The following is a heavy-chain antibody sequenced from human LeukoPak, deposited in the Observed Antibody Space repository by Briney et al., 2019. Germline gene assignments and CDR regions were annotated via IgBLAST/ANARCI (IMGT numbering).Heavy chain of an antibody. CDR3: ARVKGSLGSNAFDI. CDR1: GFTFSSYS. Sequence: GGSLRLSCAASGFTFSSYSMNWVRPAPGKGLEWVSSISSSSSYIYYADSVKGRFTISRDNAKNSLYLQMNSLRAEDTAVYYCARVKGSLGSNAFDIWGPGTMVTVSS. D-gene: IGHD1-26*01. J-gene: IGHJ3*02. V-gene: IGHV3-21*01. CDR2: ISSSSSYI.